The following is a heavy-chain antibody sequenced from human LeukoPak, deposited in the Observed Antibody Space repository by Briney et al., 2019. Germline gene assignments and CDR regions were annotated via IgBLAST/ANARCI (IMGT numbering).Heavy chain of an antibody. V-gene: IGHV3-21*01. CDR3: VRDFGLYSSFEY. CDR2: ISSSGSSI. CDR1: GFTFNDYS. Sequence: GGSLRLSCAASGFTFNDYSMNWVRQTPGKGLEWVSSISSSGSSIYYADSLKGRFTISRDNAKNSVDLQMNSLRAEDTAVYYCVRDFGLYSSFEYWGQGTLVTVSS. J-gene: IGHJ4*02. D-gene: IGHD3/OR15-3a*01.